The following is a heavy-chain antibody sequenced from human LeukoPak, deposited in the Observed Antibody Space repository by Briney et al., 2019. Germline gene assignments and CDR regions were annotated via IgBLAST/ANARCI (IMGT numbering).Heavy chain of an antibody. V-gene: IGHV3-30*18. Sequence: GGSLRLSCAASGFTFSSYGMHWVRQAPGKGLEWVAVISYDGSNKYYADSVKGRFTISRDNSKSTLYLQMSGLRVEDTAVYYCAKDGNFRVPGEDWGQGTLVTVSS. CDR2: ISYDGSNK. CDR3: AKDGNFRVPGED. CDR1: GFTFSSYG. D-gene: IGHD3-10*01. J-gene: IGHJ4*02.